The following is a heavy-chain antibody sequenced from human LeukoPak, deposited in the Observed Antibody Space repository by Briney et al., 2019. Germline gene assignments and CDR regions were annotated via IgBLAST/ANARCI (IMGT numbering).Heavy chain of an antibody. CDR3: AREVPPSDY. V-gene: IGHV3-49*03. CDR1: GFTFGDYA. CDR2: IRRKAYGGTT. J-gene: IGHJ4*01. Sequence: GGSLRLSCTASGFTFGDYALSWFRQAPGRGLEWVSLIRRKAYGGTTEYAASVKGRFTISRDDSKGIAYLQMNSLKTEDTAVYFCAREVPPSDYWGHGTLVTVSS.